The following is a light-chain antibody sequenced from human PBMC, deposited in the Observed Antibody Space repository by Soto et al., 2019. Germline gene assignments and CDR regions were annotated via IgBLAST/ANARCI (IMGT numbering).Light chain of an antibody. CDR1: KSVCSTY. Sequence: ELVVTQSPATMSLSPWERATLSCGASKSVCSTYLAWYQQKPGLEPRLLIYDASSRATGIPDRFSGSGSGTDFTLTISRLEPEDFAVYYCQQYGSSPFTFGQGTKLEIK. V-gene: IGKV3D-20*01. CDR3: QQYGSSPFT. CDR2: DAS. J-gene: IGKJ2*01.